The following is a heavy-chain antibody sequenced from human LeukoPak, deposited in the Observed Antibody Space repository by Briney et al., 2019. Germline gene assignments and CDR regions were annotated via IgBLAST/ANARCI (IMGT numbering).Heavy chain of an antibody. CDR1: GDSISSGHYY. Sequence: SQTLSLTCTVSGDSISSGHYYWSWVRQHPAKGLEWIGHIYYNRRTDYIPSLQSRITISLDKAKDEFSLRLTSVTAADPAWYFCARGRDVCSSTSCRAQSWFDSWRQGTLVTVSS. CDR3: ARGRDVCSSTSCRAQSWFDS. CDR2: IYYNRRT. V-gene: IGHV4-31*03. J-gene: IGHJ5*01. D-gene: IGHD2-2*01.